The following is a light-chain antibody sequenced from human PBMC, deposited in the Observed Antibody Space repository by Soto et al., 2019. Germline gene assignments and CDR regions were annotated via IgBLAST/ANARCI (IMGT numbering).Light chain of an antibody. CDR2: GPS. V-gene: IGKV3-15*01. CDR3: QQYNNWPLT. J-gene: IGKJ4*01. Sequence: EIVMTQSPATLSMSPGERATLSCRASQSISSNLAWYQQKPGQAPRLLIYGPSTRATGIPARFSGSGSGTEFTLTISSLQSEDFAVYYCQQYNNWPLTFGGGTKVEIK. CDR1: QSISSN.